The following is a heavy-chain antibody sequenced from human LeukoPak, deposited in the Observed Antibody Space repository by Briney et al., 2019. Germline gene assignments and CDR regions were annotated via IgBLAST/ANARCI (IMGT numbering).Heavy chain of an antibody. CDR2: ISSSGSTI. D-gene: IGHD3-22*01. V-gene: IGHV3-11*04. CDR3: AREAYYYDSSGYYAPHDAFDI. CDR1: GFTFSDYY. Sequence: GGSLRLSRAASGFTFSDYYMSWIRQAPGKGLEWVSYISSSGSTIYYADSVKGRFTISRDNAKNSLYLQMNSLRAEDTAVYYCAREAYYYDSSGYYAPHDAFDIWGQGTMVTVSS. J-gene: IGHJ3*02.